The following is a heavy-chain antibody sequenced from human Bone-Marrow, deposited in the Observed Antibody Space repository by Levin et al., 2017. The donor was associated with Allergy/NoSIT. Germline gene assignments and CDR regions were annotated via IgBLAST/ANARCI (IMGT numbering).Heavy chain of an antibody. V-gene: IGHV3-43*01. Sequence: AGGSLRLSCAASGFAFDDYSMHWVRQAPGKRLEWVSLISWDSKNTFYADSVDGRFTISRDNSKNSLYLQMDSLRADDSALYYCAKEAGTIYFDSWGQGTLVTVSS. J-gene: IGHJ4*02. CDR2: ISWDSKNT. D-gene: IGHD6-19*01. CDR3: AKEAGTIYFDS. CDR1: GFAFDDYS.